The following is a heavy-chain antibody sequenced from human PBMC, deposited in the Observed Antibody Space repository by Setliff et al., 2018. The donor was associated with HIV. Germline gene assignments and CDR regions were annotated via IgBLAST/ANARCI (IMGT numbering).Heavy chain of an antibody. V-gene: IGHV4-30-4*08. CDR2: IYYRGST. J-gene: IGHJ4*02. CDR3: ARAAPGYDILSGYYMPSVDY. D-gene: IGHD3-9*01. Sequence: SETLSLTCTVSGGSISSGDYYWSWIRQPPGKGLEWIGYIYYRGSTYYNPSLRSRVTISVDTSKNQFSLKLSSVTAADTAVYYCARAAPGYDILSGYYMPSVDYWGQGTLVTVSS. CDR1: GGSISSGDYY.